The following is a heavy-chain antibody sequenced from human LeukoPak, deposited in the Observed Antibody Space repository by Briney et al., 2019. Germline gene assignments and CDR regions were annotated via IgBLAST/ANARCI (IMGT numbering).Heavy chain of an antibody. CDR3: ARIPEDYFDY. D-gene: IGHD2-21*01. J-gene: IGHJ4*02. Sequence: SETLSLTCTVSGGSISSYYWSWIRQPPGKGLEWIGYIYYSGSTNYNPSLKSRVTISVDTSKNQFSLKLSSVTAADTAVYYCARIPEDYFDYWGQGTLVTVSS. CDR2: IYYSGST. CDR1: GGSISSYY. V-gene: IGHV4-59*12.